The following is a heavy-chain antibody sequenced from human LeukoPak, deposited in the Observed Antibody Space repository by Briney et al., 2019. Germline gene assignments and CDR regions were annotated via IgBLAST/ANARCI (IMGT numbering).Heavy chain of an antibody. Sequence: SETLSLTCTVSGGSISSYYWSWIRQPPGKGLEWIGYIYYSGSTNYNPSLESRVTISVDTSKNQFSLKLSSVTAADTAVCYCARDGIAAAGTHYYGMDVWGQGTTVTVSS. V-gene: IGHV4-59*01. CDR1: GGSISSYY. CDR2: IYYSGST. J-gene: IGHJ6*02. CDR3: ARDGIAAAGTHYYGMDV. D-gene: IGHD6-13*01.